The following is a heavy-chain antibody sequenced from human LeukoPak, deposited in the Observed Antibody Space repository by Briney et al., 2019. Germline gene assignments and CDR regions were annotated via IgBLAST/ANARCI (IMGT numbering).Heavy chain of an antibody. CDR1: GFTLSSYW. CDR2: INSDGSST. Sequence: GGSLRLSCAASGFTLSSYWMHWVRQAPGKGLVWVSRINSDGSSTTYADSVKGRFTISRDNAKNSLYLQMNSLRAEDTAVYYCARERPYGAPHAFDIWGQGTMVTVSS. CDR3: ARERPYGAPHAFDI. D-gene: IGHD4-17*01. V-gene: IGHV3-74*01. J-gene: IGHJ3*02.